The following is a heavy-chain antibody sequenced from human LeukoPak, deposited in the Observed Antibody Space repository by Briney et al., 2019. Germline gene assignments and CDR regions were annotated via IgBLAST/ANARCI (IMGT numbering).Heavy chain of an antibody. V-gene: IGHV1-2*02. D-gene: IGHD3-22*01. CDR1: GYTFTGYY. CDR3: ASDSSGYYAHFDY. CDR2: INPNSGGT. Sequence: GASVKVSCKASGYTFTGYYMHWVRQAPGQGLEWMGWINPNSGGTNYAQKFQGRVTMTRDTSISTAYMELSRLRSDDTAVYYCASDSSGYYAHFDYWGQGTLVTVSS. J-gene: IGHJ4*02.